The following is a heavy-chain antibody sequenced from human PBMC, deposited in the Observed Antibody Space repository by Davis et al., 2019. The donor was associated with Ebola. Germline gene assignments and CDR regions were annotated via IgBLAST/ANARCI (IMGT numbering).Heavy chain of an antibody. CDR2: IDPSDSYT. D-gene: IGHD3-22*01. J-gene: IGHJ4*02. V-gene: IGHV5-10-1*01. Sequence: PGGSLRLSCKGSGYSFTSYWISWVRQMPGKGLEWMGRIDPSDSYTNYSPSFQGHVTISADKSISTAYLQWSSLKASDTAMYYCASSEPYDSSGEPNDYWGQGTLVTVSS. CDR3: ASSEPYDSSGEPNDY. CDR1: GYSFTSYW.